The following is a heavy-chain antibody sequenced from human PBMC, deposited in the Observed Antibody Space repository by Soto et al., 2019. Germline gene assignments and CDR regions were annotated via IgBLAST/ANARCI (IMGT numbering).Heavy chain of an antibody. J-gene: IGHJ5*02. V-gene: IGHV4-31*01. CDR1: GGSISSGGYY. CDR3: ARSVGP. Sequence: QVQLQESGPGLVKPSQTLSLTCTVSGGSISSGGYYWSWIRQHPGKGLEWIGYILYSGTTYYNPSLKSPLTISVDTYKTRFALKLSCVTAAYTAVYYCARSVGPWGQGSLVTVSS. CDR2: ILYSGTT.